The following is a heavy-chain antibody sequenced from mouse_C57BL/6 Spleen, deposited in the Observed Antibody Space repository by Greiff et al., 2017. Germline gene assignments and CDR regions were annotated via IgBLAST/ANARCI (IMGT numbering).Heavy chain of an antibody. CDR1: GYAFTNYL. Sequence: VKLQESGAELVRPGTSVKVSCKASGYAFTNYLIEWVKQRPGQGLEWIGVINPGSGGTNYNEKFKGKATLTADKSSSTAYMQLSSLTSEDSAVYFCAREEGYFDVWGTGTTVTVSS. J-gene: IGHJ1*03. CDR2: INPGSGGT. CDR3: AREEGYFDV. D-gene: IGHD3-3*01. V-gene: IGHV1-54*01.